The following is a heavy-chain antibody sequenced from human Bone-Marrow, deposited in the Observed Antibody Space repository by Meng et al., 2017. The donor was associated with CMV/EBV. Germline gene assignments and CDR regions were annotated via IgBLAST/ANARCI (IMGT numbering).Heavy chain of an antibody. Sequence: SETLSLTCTVSGGSVRSGNYYWSWIRQPPGKGLEWIGYTYYGGSADYNSSLKSRVTISIDTSQNQFSLKLNSVTAADTAVYYCARQARPQDYYYYYGMDVWGQGTTVTVSS. D-gene: IGHD6-25*01. CDR1: GGSVRSGNYY. V-gene: IGHV4-61*01. CDR2: TYYGGSA. J-gene: IGHJ6*02. CDR3: ARQARPQDYYYYYGMDV.